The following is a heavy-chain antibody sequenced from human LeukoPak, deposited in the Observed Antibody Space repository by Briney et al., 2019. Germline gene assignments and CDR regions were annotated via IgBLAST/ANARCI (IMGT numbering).Heavy chain of an antibody. CDR3: ARGLWFGDHNWFDP. D-gene: IGHD3-10*01. J-gene: IGHJ5*02. CDR1: GYTFTSYG. V-gene: IGHV1-18*01. Sequence: GPSVKVSCKASGYTFTSYGISWVRQAPGQGLEWMGWISAYNGNTNYAQKLQGRVTMTTDTSTSTAYMDLRSLRSDDTAVYYCARGLWFGDHNWFDPWGQGTLVTVSS. CDR2: ISAYNGNT.